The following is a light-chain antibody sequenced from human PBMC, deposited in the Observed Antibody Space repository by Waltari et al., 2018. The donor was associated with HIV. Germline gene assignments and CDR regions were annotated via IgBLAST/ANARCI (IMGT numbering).Light chain of an antibody. V-gene: IGLV2-14*01. CDR3: SSYTSSTKGYV. CDR1: SSDVGVYQY. Sequence: QSALTQPASASGSPGQSITSSCPGTSSDVGVYQYVSWYQQHPGKAPKLMIYEVSNRPSGVSNRFSGSKSGNTASLNISGLQAEDEADYYCSSYTSSTKGYVFGAGTKVTVL. CDR2: EVS. J-gene: IGLJ1*01.